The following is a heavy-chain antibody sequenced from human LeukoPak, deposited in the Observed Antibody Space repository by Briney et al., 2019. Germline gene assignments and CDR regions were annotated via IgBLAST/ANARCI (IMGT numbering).Heavy chain of an antibody. CDR2: INHSGST. J-gene: IGHJ4*02. CDR3: ASVRDRNDFWSGYPDY. D-gene: IGHD3-3*01. V-gene: IGHV4-34*01. CDR1: GGSFSGYY. Sequence: SETLSLTCAVYGGSFSGYYWSWTRQPPGKGLEWIGEINHSGSTNYNPSLKSRVTISVDTSKNQFSLKLSSVTAADTAVYYCASVRDRNDFWSGYPDYWGQGTLVTVSS.